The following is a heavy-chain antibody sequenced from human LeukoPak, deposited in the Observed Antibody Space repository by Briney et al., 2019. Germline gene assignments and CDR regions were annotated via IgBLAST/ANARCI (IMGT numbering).Heavy chain of an antibody. Sequence: PEGTLRLSCAASGFNFRSYGMHWVRQAPGKGLEWVAVISYDGSNKYYADSVKGRFTISRDNSKNTLYLQMNSLRAEDTAVYYCAKDAHAVRYYDSSGFHDYWGQGTLVTVSS. CDR3: AKDAHAVRYYDSSGFHDY. D-gene: IGHD3-22*01. CDR1: GFNFRSYG. V-gene: IGHV3-30*18. J-gene: IGHJ4*02. CDR2: ISYDGSNK.